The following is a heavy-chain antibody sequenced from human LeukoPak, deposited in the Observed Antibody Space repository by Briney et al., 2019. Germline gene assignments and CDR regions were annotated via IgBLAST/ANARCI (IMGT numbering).Heavy chain of an antibody. J-gene: IGHJ3*02. CDR1: GGSIRSYY. CDR3: ARTPWDYYDSSGYWAAFDI. V-gene: IGHV4-59*08. Sequence: PSETLSLTCTVSGGSIRSYYWSWIRQPPGKGLEWIGYIHYSGSTNYNPSLKSRVTISVDTSKNQFSLKLSSVTAADTAVYYCARTPWDYYDSSGYWAAFDIWGQGTMVTVSS. D-gene: IGHD3-22*01. CDR2: IHYSGST.